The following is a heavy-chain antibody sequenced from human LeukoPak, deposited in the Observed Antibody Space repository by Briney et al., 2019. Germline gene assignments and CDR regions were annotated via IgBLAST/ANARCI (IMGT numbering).Heavy chain of an antibody. CDR2: INSSGNT. V-gene: IGHV4-4*09. J-gene: IGHJ4*02. CDR1: GASISSYY. CDR3: ARLRHYYDSTGYPLYFFDY. Sequence: SETLSLTCTVSGASISSYYWSWIRQPPGKGLEWIGYINSSGNTDYNPSLKSRVTISVDTSKSQFSLKLSSVTAADTAVYYCARLRHYYDSTGYPLYFFDYWGQGTLVTVSS. D-gene: IGHD3-22*01.